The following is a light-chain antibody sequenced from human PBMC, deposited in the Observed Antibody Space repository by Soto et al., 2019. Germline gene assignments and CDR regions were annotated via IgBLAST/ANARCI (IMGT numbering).Light chain of an antibody. V-gene: IGKV1-5*03. Sequence: DIQMTQSPSTLSGSVGDRVTITCRASQTISSWLAWYQQKPGKAPKLLIYKASILESGVPSRFSGSGSGTEFTLTISSLQPEDFASYYCLQHNSYPWTFGQGTKVDIK. CDR2: KAS. CDR1: QTISSW. J-gene: IGKJ1*01. CDR3: LQHNSYPWT.